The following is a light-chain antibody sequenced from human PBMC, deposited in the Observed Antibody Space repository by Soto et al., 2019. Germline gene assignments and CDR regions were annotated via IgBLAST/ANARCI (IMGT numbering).Light chain of an antibody. CDR3: AAWDASLNGWV. V-gene: IGLV1-44*01. CDR1: NSNIGSNT. CDR2: NND. Sequence: QSVLTQAPSASGTPGQRVTISCSGSNSNIGSNTVSWYQQVPGTAPKVLIYNNDQRPSGVPDRLSGSKSGTSASLAIGGLQSEDEADYYCAAWDASLNGWVFGGGTKLTVL. J-gene: IGLJ3*02.